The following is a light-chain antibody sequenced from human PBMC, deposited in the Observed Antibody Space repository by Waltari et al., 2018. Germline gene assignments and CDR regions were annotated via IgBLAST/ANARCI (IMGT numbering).Light chain of an antibody. V-gene: IGLV2-14*01. J-gene: IGLJ2*01. CDR3: SSYASSK. Sequence: QSALTQPASVSGSPGQTITISCPGTSSYIGGHNYVSWYQQHPGKAPKLMIYDVVKRPSGVSNRFSGSKSGNTASLTISGLQAEDDAIYYCSSYASSKFGGGTKLTVL. CDR1: SSYIGGHNY. CDR2: DVV.